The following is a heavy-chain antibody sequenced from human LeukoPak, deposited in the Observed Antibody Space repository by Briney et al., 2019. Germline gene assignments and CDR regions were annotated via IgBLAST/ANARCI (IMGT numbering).Heavy chain of an antibody. CDR1: GYSISSGYY. CDR3: ARGMPFDY. J-gene: IGHJ4*02. Sequence: SETLSLTCTVSGYSISSGYYWGCIRQTPGKGLEWVGSIFHSGSTYYNPSFKSRVTISVDTSKNQFSLNLSSVTAADTAVYYCARGMPFDYWGQGTLVTVSS. CDR2: IFHSGST. V-gene: IGHV4-38-2*02. D-gene: IGHD2-2*01.